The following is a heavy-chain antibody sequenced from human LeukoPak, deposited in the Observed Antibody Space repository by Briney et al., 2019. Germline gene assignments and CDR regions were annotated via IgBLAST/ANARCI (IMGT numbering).Heavy chain of an antibody. V-gene: IGHV1-2*06. CDR2: INPNSGGT. CDR1: VYTFTGYY. J-gene: IGHJ4*02. CDR3: ARPPNCSGGSCYSGSYFDY. D-gene: IGHD2-15*01. Sequence: GASVKVSCKASVYTFTGYYMHWVRQAPGQGLEWMGRINPNSGGTNYAQKFQGRVTMTRYTSISTAYMELSRLRSDDTAVYYCARPPNCSGGSCYSGSYFDYWGQGTLVTVSS.